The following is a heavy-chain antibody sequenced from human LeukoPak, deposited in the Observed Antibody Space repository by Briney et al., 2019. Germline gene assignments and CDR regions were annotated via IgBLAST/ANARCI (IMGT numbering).Heavy chain of an antibody. V-gene: IGHV3-23*01. CDR2: VSGSGGST. CDR1: GFTFSSNA. D-gene: IGHD5-12*01. CDR3: AKDLDTVATITGN. J-gene: IGHJ4*02. Sequence: WGSLRLSCAASGFTFSSNARSLVGQAPGKWLESASGVSGSGGSTYYADSVKGRFTISRDNSKNTLYLQMNSLRAEDTAAYYCAKDLDTVATITGNSGQGAPGSVSS.